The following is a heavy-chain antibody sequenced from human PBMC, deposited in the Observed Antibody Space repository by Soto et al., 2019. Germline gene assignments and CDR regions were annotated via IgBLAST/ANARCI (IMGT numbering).Heavy chain of an antibody. D-gene: IGHD6-13*01. CDR2: TYYRSKWYN. CDR3: ARLDIAAAVLDY. CDR1: GDSVSSNSAA. V-gene: IGHV6-1*01. J-gene: IGHJ4*02. Sequence: SQTLSLTCAISGDSVSSNSAAWNWIRQSPSRGLEWLGRTYYRSKWYNDYALSVKSRITISVDTSKNQFSLKLSSVTAEDTAVYYCARLDIAAAVLDYWGQGTLVTVSS.